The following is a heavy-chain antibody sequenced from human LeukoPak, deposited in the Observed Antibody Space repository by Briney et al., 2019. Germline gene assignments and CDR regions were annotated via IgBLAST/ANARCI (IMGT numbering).Heavy chain of an antibody. V-gene: IGHV3-30*02. CDR1: GFTFSSYG. D-gene: IGHD2-15*01. Sequence: GGSLRLSCAASGFTFSSYGMHWVRQAPGKGLEWVAFIRYDGSNKYYADSVKGRFTISRDNSKNTLYLQMNSLRAEDTAVYYCARDSQPSQLLPSYNWFDPWGQGTLVTVSS. CDR2: IRYDGSNK. J-gene: IGHJ5*02. CDR3: ARDSQPSQLLPSYNWFDP.